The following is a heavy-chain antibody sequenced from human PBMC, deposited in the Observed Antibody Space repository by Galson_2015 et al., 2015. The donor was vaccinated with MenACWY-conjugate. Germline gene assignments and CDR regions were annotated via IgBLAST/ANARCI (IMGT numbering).Heavy chain of an antibody. CDR1: GFSLSTSGMC. V-gene: IGHV2-70*11. D-gene: IGHD4-17*01. CDR3: ARMLGDIGHPTTVTTLDP. J-gene: IGHJ5*02. CDR2: IDWDDDK. Sequence: PALVKPTQTLTLTCTFSGFSLSTSGMCVSWIRQPPGKALEWLARIDWDDDKYYSTSLKTRLTISKDTSKNQVVLTMTNMDPVDTATYHCARMLGDIGHPTTVTTLDPWGQGTLVTVSS.